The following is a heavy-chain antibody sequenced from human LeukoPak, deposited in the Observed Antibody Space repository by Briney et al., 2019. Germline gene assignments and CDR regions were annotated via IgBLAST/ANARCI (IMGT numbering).Heavy chain of an antibody. V-gene: IGHV3-48*04. CDR1: GFTFSSHS. Sequence: GGSLRLSCVASGFTFSSHSMNWVRQAPAMGLEWISYISSGSSTTNYADAVKGRFTISRDNAKNSLYLQMNSLRAEDTAVYYCARDDSGGWGQGTLVTVSS. J-gene: IGHJ4*02. CDR3: ARDDSGG. CDR2: ISSGSSTT. D-gene: IGHD3-22*01.